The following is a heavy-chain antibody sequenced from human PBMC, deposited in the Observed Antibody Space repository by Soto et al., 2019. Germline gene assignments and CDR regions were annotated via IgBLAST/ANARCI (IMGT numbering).Heavy chain of an antibody. Sequence: TXPLTCTVFGGSIISYDWSWIRQPPGRGLEWIGYIYYSGSTNYNPSLKSRVTISVDTSKNQFSLKLSSVTAADTAVYYCARYIVVVVAATQATEYYFDYWGQGTLVTVSS. V-gene: IGHV4-59*01. CDR2: IYYSGST. CDR1: GGSIISYD. D-gene: IGHD2-15*01. J-gene: IGHJ4*02. CDR3: ARYIVVVVAATQATEYYFDY.